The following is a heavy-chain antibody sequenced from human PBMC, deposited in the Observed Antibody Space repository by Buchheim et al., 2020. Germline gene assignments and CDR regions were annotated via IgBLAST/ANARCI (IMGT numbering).Heavy chain of an antibody. Sequence: EVQLVESGGNLVQPGGSLRLSCAASGFTFSNHDMHWVRQAPGRGLEWISYIRNRAATIHYADSVKGRFTISRDNAQNSLYLQMYSLRAEDTAVYYCASPTGWYRGFDYWGQGTL. V-gene: IGHV3-48*03. J-gene: IGHJ4*02. CDR2: IRNRAATI. CDR3: ASPTGWYRGFDY. CDR1: GFTFSNHD. D-gene: IGHD6-19*01.